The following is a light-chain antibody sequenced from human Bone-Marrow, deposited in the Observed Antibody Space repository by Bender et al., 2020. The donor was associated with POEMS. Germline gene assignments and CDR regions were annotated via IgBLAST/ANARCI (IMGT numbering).Light chain of an antibody. CDR1: SVDVGGYDY. J-gene: IGLJ2*01. V-gene: IGLV2-8*01. CDR3: SSYAGSIL. CDR2: EVN. Sequence: QSALTQPPSASGSPGQSVTISCTGTSVDVGGYDYVSWYQQHSGKPPQLMIYEVNRRPSGVPDRFSGSKSGDTASLTVSGLQAEDEADYYCSSYAGSILFGGGTKLTVL.